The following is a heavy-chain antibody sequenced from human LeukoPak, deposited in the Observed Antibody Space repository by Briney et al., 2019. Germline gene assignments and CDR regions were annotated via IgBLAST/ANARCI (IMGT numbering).Heavy chain of an antibody. Sequence: SETLSLTCAVYGGSFSGYYWSWIRQPPGKGLEWIGEINHSGSTNYNPSLKSRVTISVDTSKNQFSLKLSSVTAADTAVYYCARGRNRAFAIFSPYYFDYWGQGTLVTVSS. D-gene: IGHD3-9*01. J-gene: IGHJ4*02. CDR2: INHSGST. CDR3: ARGRNRAFAIFSPYYFDY. CDR1: GGSFSGYY. V-gene: IGHV4-34*01.